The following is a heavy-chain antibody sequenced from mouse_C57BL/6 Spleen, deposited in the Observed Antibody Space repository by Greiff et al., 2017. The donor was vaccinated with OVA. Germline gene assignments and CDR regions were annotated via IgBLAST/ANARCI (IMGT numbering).Heavy chain of an antibody. CDR3: ERLYYDYEFAY. J-gene: IGHJ3*01. CDR2: ISYDGSN. V-gene: IGHV3-6*01. Sequence: ESGPGLVKPSQSLSLTCSVTGYSITSGYYWNWIRQFPGNKLEWMGYISYDGSNNYNPSLKNRISITRDTSKNQVFLKLNSVTTEDTATYYWERLYYDYEFAYWGQGTLVTVSA. CDR1: GYSITSGYY. D-gene: IGHD2-4*01.